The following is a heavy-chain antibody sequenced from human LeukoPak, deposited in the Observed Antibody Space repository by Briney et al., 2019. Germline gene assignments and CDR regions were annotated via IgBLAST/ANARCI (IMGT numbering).Heavy chain of an antibody. J-gene: IGHJ4*02. CDR3: ARGQRRLQDY. CDR1: GGSVSSDSYF. CDR2: IYYSGST. Sequence: TETLSLTCTVSGGSVSSDSYFWTWIRQPPGKGLEWIGYIYYSGSTNYNPSLKSRVTISLDTSKSQISLKLSSVTAADTAVYYCARGQRRLQDYWGQGTLVTVSS. V-gene: IGHV4-61*01.